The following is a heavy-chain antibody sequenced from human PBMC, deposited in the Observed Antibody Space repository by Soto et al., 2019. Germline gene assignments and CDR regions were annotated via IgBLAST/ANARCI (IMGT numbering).Heavy chain of an antibody. CDR1: GGSFSGYY. CDR3: ARRIGWTGFGGYYGMDV. D-gene: IGHD3-16*01. CDR2: INHSGIT. Sequence: SETLSLACAVYGGSFSGYYLSWTRQPPGKGLEWIVEINHSGITNDNPSLKSRVTISVDTSKNQFSLKLSSVTAADTAVYYCARRIGWTGFGGYYGMDVWGQGTTVTVSS. J-gene: IGHJ6*02. V-gene: IGHV4-34*01.